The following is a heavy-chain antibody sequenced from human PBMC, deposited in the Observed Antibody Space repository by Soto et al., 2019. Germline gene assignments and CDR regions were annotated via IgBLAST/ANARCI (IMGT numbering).Heavy chain of an antibody. CDR2: VSNSGSSA. CDR3: AKHSRETTTCCGED. J-gene: IGHJ4*02. Sequence: GGSLRLSCAASGFTFRDYAMSWVRQAPGRGLEWVSGVSNSGSSAYYADSVKGRFTISRDNSKNTLYLQMNSLRAEDTAVYYCAKHSRETTTCCGEDWGQGTRVT. D-gene: IGHD2-2*01. V-gene: IGHV3-23*01. CDR1: GFTFRDYA.